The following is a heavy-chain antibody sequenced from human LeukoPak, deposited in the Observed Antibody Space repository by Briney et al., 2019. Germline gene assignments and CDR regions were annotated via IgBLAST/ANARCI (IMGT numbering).Heavy chain of an antibody. CDR1: GGSISSYY. CDR3: ARDPYSGYDWDAFDI. CDR2: IYTSGST. D-gene: IGHD5-12*01. Sequence: SETLSLTCTVSGGSISSYYWSWIRQPAGKGLEWIGRIYTSGSTNYNPSPKSRVTISVDKSKNQFSLKLSSVTAADTAVYYCARDPYSGYDWDAFDIWGQGTMVTVSS. V-gene: IGHV4-4*07. J-gene: IGHJ3*02.